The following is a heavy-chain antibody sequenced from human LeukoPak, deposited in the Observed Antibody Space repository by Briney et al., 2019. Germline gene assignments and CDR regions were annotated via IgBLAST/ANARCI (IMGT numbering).Heavy chain of an antibody. CDR1: GGSFSGYY. J-gene: IGHJ3*02. D-gene: IGHD6-13*01. CDR2: INHSGST. V-gene: IGHV4-34*01. CDR3: ARLGLAAGPTDAFDI. Sequence: PSETLSLTCAVYGGSFSGYYWSWIRQPPGKGLEWIGEINHSGSTNYNPSLKSRVTISVDTSKNQFSLKLSSVTAADTAVYYCARLGLAAGPTDAFDIWGQGTMVTVSS.